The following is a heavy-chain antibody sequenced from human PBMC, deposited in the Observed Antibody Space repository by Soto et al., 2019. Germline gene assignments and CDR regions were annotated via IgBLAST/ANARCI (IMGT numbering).Heavy chain of an antibody. CDR2: ISWNSGSI. CDR3: AKAGYDFWSGYYD. V-gene: IGHV3-9*01. Sequence: PGGSLRLSCAASGFTFDDYAMHWVRQAPGKGLEWVSGISWNSGSIGYADSVKGRFTISRDNAKNSLYLQMNSLRAEDTALYYCAKAGYDFWSGYYDWGQGTLVPVSS. CDR1: GFTFDDYA. J-gene: IGHJ4*02. D-gene: IGHD3-3*01.